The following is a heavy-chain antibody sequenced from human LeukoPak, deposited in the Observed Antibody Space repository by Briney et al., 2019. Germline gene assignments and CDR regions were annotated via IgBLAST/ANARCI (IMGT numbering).Heavy chain of an antibody. J-gene: IGHJ3*01. Sequence: SETLSLTCAVYGGPFSGYYWSWIRQPPGKGLEWIGEINHSGSTNYNPSLKSRVTISVDTSKNQFSLKLSSVTAADTAVYYCARGLGRWGQGTMVTVSS. CDR1: GGPFSGYY. CDR3: ARGLGR. CDR2: INHSGST. V-gene: IGHV4-34*01. D-gene: IGHD7-27*01.